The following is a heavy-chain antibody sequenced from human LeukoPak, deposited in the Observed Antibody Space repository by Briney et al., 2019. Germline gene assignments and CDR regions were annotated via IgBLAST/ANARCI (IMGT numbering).Heavy chain of an antibody. V-gene: IGHV4-39*01. CDR3: ARHKQLWFFDY. J-gene: IGHJ4*02. D-gene: IGHD5-18*01. CDR2: IYYSGST. CDR1: GGSISSSSYY. Sequence: MPSETLSLTCTVSGGSISSSSYYWGWIRQPPGKGLEWIGSIYYSGSTYYNPSLKSRVTISVDTSKNQFSLKLSSVTAADTAVYYRARHKQLWFFDYWGQGTLVTVSS.